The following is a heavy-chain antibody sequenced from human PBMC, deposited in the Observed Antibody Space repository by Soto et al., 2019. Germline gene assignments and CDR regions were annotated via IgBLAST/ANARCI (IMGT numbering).Heavy chain of an antibody. CDR1: GYTFTSYA. CDR3: ARDNRVDAPWAHHDYGYDP. D-gene: IGHD4-17*01. Sequence: QVQLVQSGAEVKKPGASVKVSCKASGYTFTSYAMHWVRQAPGQRLEWMGWINAGNGNTKYSQKFQGRVTITRDTSASTAYMELSSLRSEDTAVYYCARDNRVDAPWAHHDYGYDPWGQGTLVTVSS. CDR2: INAGNGNT. V-gene: IGHV1-3*01. J-gene: IGHJ5*02.